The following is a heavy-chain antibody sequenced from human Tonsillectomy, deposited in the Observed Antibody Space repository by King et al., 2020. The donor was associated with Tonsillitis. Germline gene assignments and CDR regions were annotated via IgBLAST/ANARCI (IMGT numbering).Heavy chain of an antibody. D-gene: IGHD5-12*01. V-gene: IGHV5-10-1*03. CDR2: IDPSDSYT. J-gene: IGHJ4*02. Sequence: VQLVESGAAVKKPGESLRISCQGSGYSFSDYLITWVRQVPGKGLEWMGRIDPSDSYTNYSPSLQGHVTISADKSISTAYLQWSSLKASDTAIYYCATRTGVSGYDSFCEYWGQGTLVTVSS. CDR1: GYSFSDYL. CDR3: ATRTGVSGYDSFCEY.